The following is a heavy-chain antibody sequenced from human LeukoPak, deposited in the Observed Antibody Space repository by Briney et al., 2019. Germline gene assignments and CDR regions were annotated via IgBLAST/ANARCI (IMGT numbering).Heavy chain of an antibody. Sequence: GGSLRLSCAASGNYWMHWVRQAPGKGLVWVSHINSDGSWTSYADSVKGRFTISKANAKNTVYLQMNSLRADDTAVYYCVSFYETYWGRGTLVTVSS. V-gene: IGHV3-74*01. D-gene: IGHD2/OR15-2a*01. CDR1: GNYW. CDR2: INSDGSWT. CDR3: VSFYETY. J-gene: IGHJ4*02.